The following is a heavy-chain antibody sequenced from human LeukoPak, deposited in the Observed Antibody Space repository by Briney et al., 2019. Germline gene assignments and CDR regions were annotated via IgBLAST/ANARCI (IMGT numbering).Heavy chain of an antibody. CDR3: ARALLWFGELLGTDY. CDR2: ISYDGSNK. J-gene: IGHJ4*02. D-gene: IGHD3-10*01. Sequence: GGSLRLSCAASGFTFSSYAMHWVRQAPGKGLEWVAVISYDGSNKYYADSVKGRFTISRDNSKNTLYLQMNSLRAEDTAVSYCARALLWFGELLGTDYWGQGTLVTVSS. CDR1: GFTFSSYA. V-gene: IGHV3-30*04.